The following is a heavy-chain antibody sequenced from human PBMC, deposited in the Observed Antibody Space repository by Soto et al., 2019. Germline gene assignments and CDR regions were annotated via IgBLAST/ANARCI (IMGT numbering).Heavy chain of an antibody. V-gene: IGHV4-59*01. CDR3: ARTRPYYGDYYFDY. CDR2: IYYSGST. D-gene: IGHD4-17*01. CDR1: GGSISSYY. Sequence: SETLSLTCTVSGGSISSYYWSWIRQPPGKGLEWIGYIYYSGSTNYNPSLKSRVTIPVDTSKNQFSLKLSSVTAADTAVYYCARTRPYYGDYYFDYWGQGTLVTVSS. J-gene: IGHJ4*02.